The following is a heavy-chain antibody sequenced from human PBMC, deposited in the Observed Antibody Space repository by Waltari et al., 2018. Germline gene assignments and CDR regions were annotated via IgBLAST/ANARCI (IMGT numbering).Heavy chain of an antibody. CDR1: GFSLSNARMG. Sequence: QVTLKESGPVLVKPTETLTLTCTVSGFSLSNARMGVSWIRQPPGKALEWLAHIFSNDEKSYSTSLKSRLTISKDTSKSQVVLTMTNMDPVDTATYYCARAHIETIMYCSGGSCPFDYWGQGTLVTVSS. CDR2: IFSNDEK. V-gene: IGHV2-26*01. J-gene: IGHJ4*02. CDR3: ARAHIETIMYCSGGSCPFDY. D-gene: IGHD2-15*01.